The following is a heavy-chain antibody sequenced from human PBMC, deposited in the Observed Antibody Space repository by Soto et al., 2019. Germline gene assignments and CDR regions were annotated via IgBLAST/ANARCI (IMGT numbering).Heavy chain of an antibody. CDR1: GLTVSSNY. J-gene: IGHJ4*02. V-gene: IGHV3-66*01. CDR2: IYPDETT. CDR3: ARIYSGDWFVDH. D-gene: IGHD2-21*02. Sequence: PGGSLRLSCAASGLTVSSNYMTWVRQAPGKGLEWVSVIYPDETTYYADSVLGRFTISRDISKNTVYLQVNTLRAEDTAVYYCARIYSGDWFVDHWGQGALVTVSS.